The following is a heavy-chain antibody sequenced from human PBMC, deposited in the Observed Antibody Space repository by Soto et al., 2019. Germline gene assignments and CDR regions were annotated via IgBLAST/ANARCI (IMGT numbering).Heavy chain of an antibody. CDR3: ARDYSSNLGGY. CDR1: GFTFSSYG. D-gene: IGHD6-13*01. Sequence: QVQLVESGGGVVQPGRSLRLSCAASGFTFSSYGMHWVRQAPGKGLEWVAVIWYDGSNKYYVDSVKGRFTISRDNSKNTLYLQMNSLRAEDTAVYYCARDYSSNLGGYWGQGTLVTVSS. CDR2: IWYDGSNK. J-gene: IGHJ4*02. V-gene: IGHV3-33*01.